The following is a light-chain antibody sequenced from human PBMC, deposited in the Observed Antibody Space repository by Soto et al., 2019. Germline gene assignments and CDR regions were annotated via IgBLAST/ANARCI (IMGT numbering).Light chain of an antibody. CDR1: SSNIGSNY. CDR2: RND. Sequence: QSVLTQSPSASGTPGQRVTISCSGSSSNIGSNYVYWYQQLPGTAPKLLIYRNDERPSGVPDRFSGSKSDTSASLAISGLRSEDEADYFCAAWDDRLSAAVFGGGTQLTVL. V-gene: IGLV1-47*01. J-gene: IGLJ2*01. CDR3: AAWDDRLSAAV.